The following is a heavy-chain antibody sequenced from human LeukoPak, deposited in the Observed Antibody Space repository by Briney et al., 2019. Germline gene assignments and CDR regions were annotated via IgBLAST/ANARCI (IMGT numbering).Heavy chain of an antibody. J-gene: IGHJ4*02. V-gene: IGHV4-59*01. CDR2: IYYSGST. Sequence: PSETLSLTCAVYGGSFSGYYWSWIRQPPGKGLEWIGYIYYSGSTNYNPSLKSRVTISVDTSKNQFSLKLSSVTAADTAVYYCARTISDYSNFLFDYWGQGTLVTVSS. CDR1: GGSFSGYY. CDR3: ARTISDYSNFLFDY. D-gene: IGHD4-11*01.